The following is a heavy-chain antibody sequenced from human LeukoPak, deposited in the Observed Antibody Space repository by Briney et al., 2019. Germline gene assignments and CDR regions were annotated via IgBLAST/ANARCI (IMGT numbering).Heavy chain of an antibody. J-gene: IGHJ4*02. CDR2: TYHRGSP. Sequence: PSETLSLTCTVSGGAISSGDYFWSWIRQPPGKALEWIAYTYHRGSPFYNPSLKSRVTISIDTSKNQFSLKLSSVTAADTAFYYCAREAGGDFDYWGQGTLVTVSS. CDR1: GGAISSGDYF. V-gene: IGHV4-30-4*01. CDR3: AREAGGDFDY. D-gene: IGHD2-21*01.